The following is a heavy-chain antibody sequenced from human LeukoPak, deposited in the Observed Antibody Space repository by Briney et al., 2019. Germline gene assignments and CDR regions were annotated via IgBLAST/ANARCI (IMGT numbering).Heavy chain of an antibody. CDR2: IIPIFGTA. CDR1: GGTFSSYA. D-gene: IGHD3-22*01. J-gene: IGHJ4*02. Sequence: GASVKVSCKASGGTFSSYAISWVRQAPGQGLEWMGGIIPIFGTANYAQKFQGRVTITADESTSTAYMELSSLRSEDTAVYYCARVLRRGDSSGLGGYWGQGTLVTVSS. V-gene: IGHV1-69*13. CDR3: ARVLRRGDSSGLGGY.